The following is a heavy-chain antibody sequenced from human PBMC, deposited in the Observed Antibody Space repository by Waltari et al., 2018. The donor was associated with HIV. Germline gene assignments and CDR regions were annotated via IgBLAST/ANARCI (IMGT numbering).Heavy chain of an antibody. D-gene: IGHD6-19*01. CDR2: INHRGSN. J-gene: IGHJ4*02. Sequence: QVLLQQWGAGLLKPSETLSLTCAVYNASFTDYNWIWVRQFTGKRLEWIGEINHRGSNDYNPSLKSRVTISSDMSRRQFSLKLKSVNAADTALYFCAGGRDSREQKLVAGFDFWGRGTLVTVSS. CDR1: NASFTDYN. V-gene: IGHV4-34*02. CDR3: AGGRDSREQKLVAGFDF.